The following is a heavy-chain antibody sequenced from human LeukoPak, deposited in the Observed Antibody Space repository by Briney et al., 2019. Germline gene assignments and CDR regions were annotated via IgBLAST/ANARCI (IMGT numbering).Heavy chain of an antibody. D-gene: IGHD6-13*01. CDR2: FTTIFGTA. CDR1: GATFSSYA. Sequence: ASVKLSCKASGATFSSYAISWVRQAPGQGLEWRGGFTTIFGTANYAQKSQGRVTITADKTTSTAYIVLSSLRCEDTAVYYCARRIAAAGTPDYYYGMDGWGKGTTVTVSS. J-gene: IGHJ6*04. V-gene: IGHV1-69*06. CDR3: ARRIAAAGTPDYYYGMDG.